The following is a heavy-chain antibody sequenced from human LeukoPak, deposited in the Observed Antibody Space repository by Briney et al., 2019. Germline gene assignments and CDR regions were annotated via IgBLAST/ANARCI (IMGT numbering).Heavy chain of an antibody. CDR1: GFTFSSYG. CDR3: AKDSAVGFGELLFYFDY. V-gene: IGHV3-30*18. CDR2: ISYDGSNK. J-gene: IGHJ4*02. Sequence: PGRSPRLSCAASGFTFSSYGMHWVRQAPGKGLEWVAVISYDGSNKYYADSVRGRFTISRDNSKNTLYLQMNSLRAEDTAVYYCAKDSAVGFGELLFYFDYWGQGTLVTVSS. D-gene: IGHD3-10*01.